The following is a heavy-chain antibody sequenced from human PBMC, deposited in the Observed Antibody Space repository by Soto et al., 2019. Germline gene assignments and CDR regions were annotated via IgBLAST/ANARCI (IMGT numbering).Heavy chain of an antibody. V-gene: IGHV3-33*01. CDR1: GFTFSSYG. D-gene: IGHD6-19*01. CDR3: ATVGYSSGWAPLEY. Sequence: QVQLVESGGGVVQPGRSLRLSCAASGFTFSSYGMHWVRQAPGKGLEWVAVIWYDGSNKYYADSVKGRFTISRDNSKNTLYLQMNSLRAEDTAVYSCATVGYSSGWAPLEYWGQGTLVTVSS. J-gene: IGHJ4*02. CDR2: IWYDGSNK.